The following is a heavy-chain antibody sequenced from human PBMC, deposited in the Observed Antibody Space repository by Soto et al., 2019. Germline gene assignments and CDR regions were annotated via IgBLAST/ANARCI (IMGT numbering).Heavy chain of an antibody. D-gene: IGHD6-13*01. CDR3: AGEGKMEAGSSLY. Sequence: QVQLVQSGAEVKKPGSSVKVSCKASGGTFSSYAISWVRQAPGQGLEWMGGIIPIFGTANYAQKFQGRVTITADESTSTAYMERSSLRYEDTAVYYCAGEGKMEAGSSLYWGQRTLVTVSS. CDR1: GGTFSSYA. CDR2: IIPIFGTA. V-gene: IGHV1-69*12. J-gene: IGHJ4*02.